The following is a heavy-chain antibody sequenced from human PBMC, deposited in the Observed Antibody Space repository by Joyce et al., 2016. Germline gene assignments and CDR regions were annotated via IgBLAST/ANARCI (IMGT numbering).Heavy chain of an antibody. J-gene: IGHJ4*02. CDR3: ARPNGGFLG. CDR2: IDPLDSHT. Sequence: EVQLVQSGAEVKKPGESLKISCKGSGYNFTHYWIGWVRQMPGKGLEWMGIIDPLDSHTKYRPSFQGQVTISVDKSLTTAYLQWGSLKASDTGTYYWARPNGGFLGWGEGTQVTVSS. CDR1: GYNFTHYW. D-gene: IGHD2/OR15-2a*01. V-gene: IGHV5-51*01.